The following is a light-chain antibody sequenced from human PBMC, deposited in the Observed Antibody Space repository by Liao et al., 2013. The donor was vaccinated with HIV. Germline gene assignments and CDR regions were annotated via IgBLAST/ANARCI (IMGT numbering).Light chain of an antibody. Sequence: SYELTQPPSVSVSPGQTARITCSGDALPKQYAYWYQQKPGQAPVLVIYKDSERPSGISERFSGSSSGNTATLTISGTQTVDEADYYCQAWDSSTDMVFGGGTELTVL. CDR2: KDS. CDR1: ALPKQY. J-gene: IGLJ2*01. CDR3: QAWDSSTDMV. V-gene: IGLV3-25*02.